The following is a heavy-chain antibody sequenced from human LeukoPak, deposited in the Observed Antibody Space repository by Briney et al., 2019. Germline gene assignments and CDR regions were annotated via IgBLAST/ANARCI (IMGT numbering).Heavy chain of an antibody. Sequence: ASVTVSCKASGYTFTGYYMHWVRQAPGQGLEWMGWINPNSGGTNYAQKFQGRVTMTRDTSISTAYMELSRLRSDDTAVYYCARAYGIATHDAFDIWGQGTMVTVSS. V-gene: IGHV1-2*02. J-gene: IGHJ3*02. D-gene: IGHD6-13*01. CDR1: GYTFTGYY. CDR2: INPNSGGT. CDR3: ARAYGIATHDAFDI.